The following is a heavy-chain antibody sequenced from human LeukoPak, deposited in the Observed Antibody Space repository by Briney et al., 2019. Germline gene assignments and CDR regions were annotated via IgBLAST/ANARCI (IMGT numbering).Heavy chain of an antibody. CDR1: GYTFTDYY. CDR3: ASNWGVYGDYTPLNYYYYYMDV. CDR2: INPNSGGT. Sequence: ASVKVSCKASGYTFTDYYIHWVRQAPGQGLEWMGWINPNSGGTNYAQKFQDRVTMTRDTSISTAYMELSRLRSDDTAVYYCASNWGVYGDYTPLNYYYYYMDVWGKGTTVTISS. V-gene: IGHV1-2*02. D-gene: IGHD4-17*01. J-gene: IGHJ6*03.